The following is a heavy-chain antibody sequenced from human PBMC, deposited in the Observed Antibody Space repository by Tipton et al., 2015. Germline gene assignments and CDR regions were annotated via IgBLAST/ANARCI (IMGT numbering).Heavy chain of an antibody. V-gene: IGHV1-18*01. D-gene: IGHD3-10*01. J-gene: IGHJ4*02. CDR1: GYTFTSFG. Sequence: QSGPEVKKPGASVKVSCKASGYTFTSFGISWVRQAPGQGLEWMGWISGYNGNTNFAQTLQGRVTMTTDTSTSTAYMELRSLRSDDTAVYYCARSENYYGSGSPLDYWGQGTLVTVSS. CDR3: ARSENYYGSGSPLDY. CDR2: ISGYNGNT.